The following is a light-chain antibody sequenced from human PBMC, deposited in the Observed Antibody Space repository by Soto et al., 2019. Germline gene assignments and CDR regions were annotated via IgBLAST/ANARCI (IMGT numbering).Light chain of an antibody. J-gene: IGKJ1*01. CDR3: QQYGSSPWT. CDR1: QSVSSSY. V-gene: IGKV3-20*01. CDR2: GAS. Sequence: EIVLTQSPGTLSLSPGERATLSCRASQSVSSSYLAWYQQKPGQAPRLLIYGASSRATGIPDRFSGSGSGTDFTLTISRLEPEDFEVYYCQQYGSSPWTLGHGTKVDIK.